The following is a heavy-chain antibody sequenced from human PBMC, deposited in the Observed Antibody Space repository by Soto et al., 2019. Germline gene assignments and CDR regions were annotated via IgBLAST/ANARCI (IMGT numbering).Heavy chain of an antibody. CDR3: ARESSRTDSSGWYMGAFDI. V-gene: IGHV4-59*01. Sequence: SETLSLTCAVYGGSISSYYWSWIRQPPGKGLEWIGYIYYSGSTNYNPSLKSRVTISVDTSKNQFSLKLSSVTAADTAVYYCARESSRTDSSGWYMGAFDIWGQGTVVTVSS. CDR1: GGSISSYY. CDR2: IYYSGST. D-gene: IGHD6-19*01. J-gene: IGHJ3*02.